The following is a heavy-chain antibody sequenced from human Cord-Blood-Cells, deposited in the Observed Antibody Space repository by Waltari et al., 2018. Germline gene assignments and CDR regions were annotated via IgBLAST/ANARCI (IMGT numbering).Heavy chain of an antibody. J-gene: IGHJ4*02. D-gene: IGHD6-13*01. V-gene: IGHV4-38-2*02. CDR1: GGSVSGAFG. CDR3: ARDFGTAAALGY. CDR2: VYGFSGDT. Sequence: QVPLQESGPAVLTHSATMSHTCAISGGSVSGAFGWGWIRQAPGKGLEWIGTVYGFSGDTFYSPSLKSRVTISRDTSKNQFSLKLKSVTAADTAVYFCARDFGTAAALGYWGQGVLVTVSS.